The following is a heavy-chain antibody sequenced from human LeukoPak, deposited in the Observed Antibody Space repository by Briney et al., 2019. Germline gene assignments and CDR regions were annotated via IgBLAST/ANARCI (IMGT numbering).Heavy chain of an antibody. CDR1: GGPFSGYF. D-gene: IGHD3-10*01. J-gene: IGHJ4*02. V-gene: IGHV4-34*01. Sequence: SETLSLTCAVSGGPFSGYFWSWIRQSSGKGLEWIGEIHNSGTTNYNPSLNSRVTISEDTSKNQFYLNLSSVTAADTAVYYCARGYYYNWGSFPFDFWGQGTLVTVSS. CDR2: IHNSGTT. CDR3: ARGYYYNWGSFPFDF.